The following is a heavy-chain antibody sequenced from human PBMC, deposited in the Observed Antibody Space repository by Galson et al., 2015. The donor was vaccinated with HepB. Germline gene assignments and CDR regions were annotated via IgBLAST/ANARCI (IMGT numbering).Heavy chain of an antibody. D-gene: IGHD2-2*01. J-gene: IGHJ4*02. V-gene: IGHV3-9*01. CDR2: ISWNSGSI. CDR1: GFTFGDYT. Sequence: SLRLSCAASGFTFGDYTMHWVRQAPGKGLEWISGISWNSGSIAYADSVKGRFTISRDNAKKSLYLQMNSLRVEDTALYYCAKDMGTSLDYWGQGTLVTVSS. CDR3: AKDMGTSLDY.